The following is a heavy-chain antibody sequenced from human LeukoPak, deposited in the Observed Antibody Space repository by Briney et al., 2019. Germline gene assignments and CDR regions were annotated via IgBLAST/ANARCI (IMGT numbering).Heavy chain of an antibody. Sequence: PGRSLRLSCAASGFTFSSYGMHWVRQAPGKGLEWVAVISYDGSNKYYADSVKGRFTISRDNSKNTLYLQMNSLRAEDTAVYYCAKDLLAAAGTYYYYGMDVWGQGTTVTVSS. CDR1: GFTFSSYG. D-gene: IGHD6-13*01. J-gene: IGHJ6*02. V-gene: IGHV3-30*18. CDR2: ISYDGSNK. CDR3: AKDLLAAAGTYYYYGMDV.